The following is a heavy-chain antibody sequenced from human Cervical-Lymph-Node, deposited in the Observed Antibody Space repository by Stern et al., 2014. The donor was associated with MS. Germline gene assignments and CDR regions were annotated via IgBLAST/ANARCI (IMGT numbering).Heavy chain of an antibody. D-gene: IGHD2/OR15-2a*01. J-gene: IGHJ4*02. V-gene: IGHV3-30*01. CDR1: GFTFINYP. CDR2: IAYDGGNK. CDR3: ARDRENKSPWPEYDFDY. Sequence: VQLVQSGGGVVQPGRSLRLSCAASGFTFINYPMHWVRQAPGKGLEWLAGIAYDGGNKDYAESAKGRFTVSRDNSRNTLYLQMNSLRAEDTGIYYCARDRENKSPWPEYDFDYWGQGILVTVSS.